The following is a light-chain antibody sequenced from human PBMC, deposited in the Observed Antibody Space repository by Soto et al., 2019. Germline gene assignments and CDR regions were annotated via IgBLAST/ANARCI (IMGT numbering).Light chain of an antibody. CDR2: QAS. CDR1: QSFGRNF. Sequence: EIVLTQSPGTLSLSPGERATLSCRASQSFGRNFLAWFQQKPGQAPRLLLYQASSRATGIPDRFSGSGSGTDFTLTISRLEPEDFAVFYCQQYAASPLTFGGGTKVEIK. CDR3: QQYAASPLT. J-gene: IGKJ4*01. V-gene: IGKV3-20*01.